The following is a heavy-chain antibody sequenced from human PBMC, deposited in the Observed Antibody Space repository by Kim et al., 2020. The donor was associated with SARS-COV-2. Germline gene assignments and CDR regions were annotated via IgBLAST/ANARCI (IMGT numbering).Heavy chain of an antibody. CDR2: IYNGGST. V-gene: IGHV3-53*01. D-gene: IGHD3-22*01. Sequence: GGSLRLSCAASGFTVSSNYMSWVRQAPGKGLEWVSVIYNGGSTNYADSVKGRFTISRDNSKNTLYLQMNSLRAEDTAVYYCARPGGDSSGYTDWGQGTLGTVSS. CDR1: GFTVSSNY. J-gene: IGHJ4*02. CDR3: ARPGGDSSGYTD.